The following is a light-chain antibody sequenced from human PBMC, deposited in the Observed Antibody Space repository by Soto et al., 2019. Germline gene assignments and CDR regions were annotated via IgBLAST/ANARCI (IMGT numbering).Light chain of an antibody. CDR1: QSLVYSDGNTY. CDR2: KVS. CDR3: MQGSQRPLT. Sequence: DMVRTQSGLSVHVTLGQTATISCRSSQSLVYSDGNTYLNWFHQRPGQSPRRLIYKVSNRDSGVPDRFSVSGSGTDFTLKIRWVEAEYVGVYYCMQGSQRPLTVGRGTKVDIK. V-gene: IGKV2-30*01. J-gene: IGKJ4*01.